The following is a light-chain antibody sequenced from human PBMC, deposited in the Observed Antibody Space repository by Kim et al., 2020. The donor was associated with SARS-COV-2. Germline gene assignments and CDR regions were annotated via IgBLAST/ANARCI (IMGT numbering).Light chain of an antibody. CDR3: QVWDSSSDPYV. V-gene: IGLV3-21*03. Sequence: PGKTATFPCGTGDTGSKSVHWYQQKPGRAPALLIYDDYARPSGIPERFSGSNSGTTATLTISGVEAGDEADYYCQVWDSSSDPYVFETGTKVTVL. J-gene: IGLJ1*01. CDR2: DDY. CDR1: DTGSKS.